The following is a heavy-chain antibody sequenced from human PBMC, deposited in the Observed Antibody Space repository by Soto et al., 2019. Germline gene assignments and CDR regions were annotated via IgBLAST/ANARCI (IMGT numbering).Heavy chain of an antibody. Sequence: GGSLRLSCAASGFSFSRYGIHWVRQTPGKGLEWVAVIWYDGSNQYYADFVKGRFTISRDNFKNMAFLQLSSLRAEDTAVYYCTRVLSKTYGHYFDFWGQGT. CDR1: GFSFSRYG. CDR3: TRVLSKTYGHYFDF. J-gene: IGHJ4*02. V-gene: IGHV3-33*01. CDR2: IWYDGSNQ. D-gene: IGHD4-17*01.